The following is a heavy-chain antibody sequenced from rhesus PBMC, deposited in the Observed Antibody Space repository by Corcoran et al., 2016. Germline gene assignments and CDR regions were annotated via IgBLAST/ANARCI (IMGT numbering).Heavy chain of an antibody. CDR1: GYSISGYY. Sequence: QVQLQESGPGLVKPSETLSLTCAVSGYSISGYYWSWIRQAPGKGLEWIGYIPYSGSTSYNPSLKSRFTISRDTSKNQFSLKLSSVTAADTAVYYCARGGWGDYYGLDSWGQGVVVTVSS. J-gene: IGHJ6*01. CDR2: IPYSGST. CDR3: ARGGWGDYYGLDS. D-gene: IGHD3-34*01. V-gene: IGHV4-122*02.